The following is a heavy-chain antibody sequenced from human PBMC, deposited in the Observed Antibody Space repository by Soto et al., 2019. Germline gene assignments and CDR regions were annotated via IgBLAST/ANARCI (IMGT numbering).Heavy chain of an antibody. V-gene: IGHV3-21*06. J-gene: IGHJ4*02. Sequence: PGGSLRLSCAASGVTFTRYSMNWVRQAPGKGLEWVSSINSTTNYIYYGDSMKGRITISRDNAKNSLYLEMNSLRAEDTAVYYCARESEDLTSNFDYWGQGTLVTVSS. CDR3: ARESEDLTSNFDY. CDR1: GVTFTRYS. CDR2: INSTTNYI.